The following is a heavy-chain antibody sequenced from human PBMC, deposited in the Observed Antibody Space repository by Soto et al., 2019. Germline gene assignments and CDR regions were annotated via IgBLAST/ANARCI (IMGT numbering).Heavy chain of an antibody. D-gene: IGHD3-9*01. J-gene: IGHJ5*02. CDR3: ARGTYDIFNWFDP. Sequence: PSETLSLTCAVSSGSITSSSWWTLVRQPPGKGLEWIGEIYHSGSTNYNPSLKSRVTISVDKSKNHFSLKLNSVTAADTAVYYCARGTYDIFNWFDPWGQGTLVTVSS. CDR1: SGSITSSSW. CDR2: IYHSGST. V-gene: IGHV4-4*02.